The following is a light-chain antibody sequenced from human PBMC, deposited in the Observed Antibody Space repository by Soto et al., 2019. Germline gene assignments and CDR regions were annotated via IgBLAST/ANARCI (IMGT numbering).Light chain of an antibody. CDR3: TSYTGDDFTFV. CDR1: SSDIGTYDY. CDR2: EVS. J-gene: IGLJ1*01. V-gene: IGLV2-8*01. Sequence: QSALTQPPSASGSLGQSVTISCTGTSSDIGTYDYVSWYQQHPGRAPKLIIFEVSKRPLGVPDRFSGSKSGNTASLIVSGLQPDDEAAYHCTSYTGDDFTFVFGTGTKVTVL.